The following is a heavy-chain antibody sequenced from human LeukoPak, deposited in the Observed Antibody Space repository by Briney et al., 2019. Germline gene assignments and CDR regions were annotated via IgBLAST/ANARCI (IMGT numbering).Heavy chain of an antibody. CDR3: ARDRHRRHYYDSSLHPPLDY. CDR1: GYTFTNFG. D-gene: IGHD3-22*01. J-gene: IGHJ4*02. V-gene: IGHV1-18*01. CDR2: ISGYNGNT. Sequence: ASVKVSCKASGYTFTNFGISWVRQAPGQGLEWMGWISGYNGNTNYAQKLQGRVTMTTDTSTSTAYMDLRSLRSDDTAVYYCARDRHRRHYYDSSLHPPLDYWGQGTLVTVPS.